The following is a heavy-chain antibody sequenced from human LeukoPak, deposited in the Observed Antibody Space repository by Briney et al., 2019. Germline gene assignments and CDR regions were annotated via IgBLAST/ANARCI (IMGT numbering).Heavy chain of an antibody. V-gene: IGHV3-30-3*01. D-gene: IGHD3-16*01. J-gene: IGHJ6*02. CDR2: ISYDGDNE. CDR3: ARVRGGRSWYYYGMDV. Sequence: GGSLRLSCAASGFTFSNFAMHWVRQAPGKGLEWVAVISYDGDNEYYADSVKGQFTISRDNSKDRLYLQMNSLRPEDTAMYYCARVRGGRSWYYYGMDVWGRGTTVTISS. CDR1: GFTFSNFA.